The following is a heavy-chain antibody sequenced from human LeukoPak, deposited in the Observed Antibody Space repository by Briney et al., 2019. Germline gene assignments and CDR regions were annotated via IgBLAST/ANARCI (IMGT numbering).Heavy chain of an antibody. D-gene: IGHD7-27*01. J-gene: IGHJ4*02. CDR3: ARKRPWGLSRYFDY. CDR1: GGSISSGLYY. Sequence: SETLSLTCTVSGGSISSGLYYGSWIRQPAGKGLEWIGRIYTSGSTNYNPSLKSRVTISLDTSKNQFSLKLSSVTAADTAVYYCARKRPWGLSRYFDYWGQGTLVTVSS. CDR2: IYTSGST. V-gene: IGHV4-61*02.